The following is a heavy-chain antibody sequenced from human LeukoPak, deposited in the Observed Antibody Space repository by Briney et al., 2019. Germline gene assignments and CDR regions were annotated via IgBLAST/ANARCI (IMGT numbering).Heavy chain of an antibody. CDR3: ARGPHCSSTSCYAKNWYFDL. D-gene: IGHD2-2*01. J-gene: IGHJ2*01. CDR1: GGSFSGYY. Sequence: SETLSLTCAVSGGSFSGYYWSWIRQPPGKGLEWIGEISHSGSTNYNPSLKSRVTISVDTSKNQFSLKLSSVTAADTAVYYCARGPHCSSTSCYAKNWYFDLWGRGTLVTVSS. V-gene: IGHV4-34*01. CDR2: ISHSGST.